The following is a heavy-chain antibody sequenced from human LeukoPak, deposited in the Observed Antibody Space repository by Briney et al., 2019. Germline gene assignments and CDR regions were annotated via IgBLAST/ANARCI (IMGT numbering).Heavy chain of an antibody. J-gene: IGHJ4*02. CDR3: ASEGGRRRWLQSRFGYFNY. D-gene: IGHD5-24*01. CDR1: GGSFSGYY. CDR2: INHSGST. Sequence: SETLSLTCAVYGGSFSGYYWSWIRQPPGKGLEWIGEINHSGSTNYNPSLKSRVTISVDTSKNQFSLKLSSVTAADTAVYYCASEGGRRRWLQSRFGYFNYWGQGTRVTVSS. V-gene: IGHV4-34*01.